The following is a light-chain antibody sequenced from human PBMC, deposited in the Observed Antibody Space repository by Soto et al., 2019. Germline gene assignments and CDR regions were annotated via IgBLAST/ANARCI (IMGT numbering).Light chain of an antibody. J-gene: IGKJ2*01. CDR3: QQYDKWPPSNT. CDR1: QSITTY. CDR2: DTF. Sequence: EIVLTQSPAYLSLAPGERVTLSCRASQSITTYLAWYQKKPGQTPRLLIYDTFNRATGIPDRFSGGGSGTVSTLTISSLETEDSAVYYCQQYDKWPPSNTFGQGTKLEIK. V-gene: IGKV3-11*01.